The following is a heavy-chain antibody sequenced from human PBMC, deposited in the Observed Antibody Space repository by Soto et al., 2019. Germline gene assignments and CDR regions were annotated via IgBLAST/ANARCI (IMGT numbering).Heavy chain of an antibody. V-gene: IGHV1-18*01. CDR1: GYTFTSYG. D-gene: IGHD2-2*01. J-gene: IGHJ4*02. CDR2: ISAYNGNT. CDR3: AREYCSSTSCDYDYDY. Sequence: QVQLVQSGAEVKKPGASVKVSCKASGYTFTSYGISWVRQAPGQGLEWMGWISAYNGNTNYAQKLQGRVTMTTDTSTSTDYMELRSLRSDDTAVYYCAREYCSSTSCDYDYDYWGQGTLVTVSS.